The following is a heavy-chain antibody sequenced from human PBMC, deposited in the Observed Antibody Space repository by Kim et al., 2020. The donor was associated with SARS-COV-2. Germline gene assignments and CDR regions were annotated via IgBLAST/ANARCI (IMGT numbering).Heavy chain of an antibody. CDR2: IAASGAYA. V-gene: IGHV3-23*01. CDR1: GFTFTNYA. Sequence: GGSLRLSCTASGFTFTNYAMTWVRQAPVKGLEWVSSIAASGAYAYYADSVKGRFTIARDNSKNTLYLQMNSLRAEDTAVYYCANLNTRVAGNTFPVGVFDIWGQGTMVTVSS. J-gene: IGHJ3*02. D-gene: IGHD6-19*01. CDR3: ANLNTRVAGNTFPVGVFDI.